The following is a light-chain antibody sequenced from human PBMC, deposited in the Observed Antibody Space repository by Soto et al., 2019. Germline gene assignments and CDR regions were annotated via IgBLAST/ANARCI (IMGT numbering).Light chain of an antibody. CDR1: QSVSSSY. CDR3: HQYGSSPPYT. V-gene: IGKV3-20*01. Sequence: EIVLTQSPGTLSLSPGERATLSCRASQSVSSSYLAWYQQKPGQAPRLLIYGSSSRATGIPDRFSGSGSGTDVTLTISRLEPEDFAVYYCHQYGSSPPYTFGQGTKLEIK. CDR2: GSS. J-gene: IGKJ2*01.